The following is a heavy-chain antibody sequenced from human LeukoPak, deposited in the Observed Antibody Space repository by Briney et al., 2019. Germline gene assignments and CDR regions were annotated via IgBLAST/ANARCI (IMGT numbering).Heavy chain of an antibody. Sequence: SETLSLTCTVSGYSISSGYYWGWIRQPPGKGLEWIGSIYHSGSTYYNPSLKSRVTISVDTSKNQCSLKLSSVTAADTAVYYCARGVFYWGQGTLVTVSS. V-gene: IGHV4-38-2*02. CDR2: IYHSGST. CDR3: ARGVFY. J-gene: IGHJ4*02. CDR1: GYSISSGYY. D-gene: IGHD2-8*01.